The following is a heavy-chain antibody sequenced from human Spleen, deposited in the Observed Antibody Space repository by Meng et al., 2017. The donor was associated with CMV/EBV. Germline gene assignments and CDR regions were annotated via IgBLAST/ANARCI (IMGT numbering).Heavy chain of an antibody. D-gene: IGHD2-2*01. V-gene: IGHV3-7*03. CDR1: GFTFSNYW. CDR2: IKQDGSEK. Sequence: GGSLRLSCAASGFTFSNYWMSWVRQAPGKGLEWVANIKQDGSEKYYVDSVKGRFTISRDNSENTLYLQMSGLRGEDTAMYYCARDGAVPARPYAYYYGMDVWGQGTTVTVSS. CDR3: ARDGAVPARPYAYYYGMDV. J-gene: IGHJ6*02.